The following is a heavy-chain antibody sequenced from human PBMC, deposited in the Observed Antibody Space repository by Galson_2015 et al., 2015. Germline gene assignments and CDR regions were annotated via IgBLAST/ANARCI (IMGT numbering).Heavy chain of an antibody. CDR2: ISSSGSII. CDR1: GSGFIFSDYY. D-gene: IGHD5-24*01. J-gene: IGHJ4*02. CDR3: ARDYEEKTTPDPKTFDQ. Sequence: LRLSCAASGSGFIFSDYYMTWIRQAPGKGLEWVSSISSSGSIIYYADSVKGRFTISRDNARNSLYLQMSSLRAEDTAVYFCARDYEEKTTPDPKTFDQWGQGTLVTVSS. V-gene: IGHV3-11*01.